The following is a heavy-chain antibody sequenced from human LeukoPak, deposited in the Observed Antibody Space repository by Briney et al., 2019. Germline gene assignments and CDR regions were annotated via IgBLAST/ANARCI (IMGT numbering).Heavy chain of an antibody. CDR1: GGSISIYY. J-gene: IGHJ4*02. CDR3: ARSRGGSSWFNYFDS. Sequence: SETLSLTRTVSGGSISIYYWSWIPQPPGKGLEWIRYIYYSVTTNSNPSLESRVTISVDTSKNQFSLKLNSVTATDTAVYYCARSRGGSSWFNYFDSWGQGALVTVSS. V-gene: IGHV4-59*08. D-gene: IGHD6-13*01. CDR2: IYYSVTT.